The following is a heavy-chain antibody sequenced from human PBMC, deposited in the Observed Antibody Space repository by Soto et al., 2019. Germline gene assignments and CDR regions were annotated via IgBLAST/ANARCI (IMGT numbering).Heavy chain of an antibody. CDR2: MYYSGSS. V-gene: IGHV4-39*01. CDR1: GGSTSDKSYF. J-gene: IGHJ4*02. Sequence: KTSETLSLTCSVSGGSTSDKSYFWGWVRQSPGKGLEWIGSMYYSGSSYYNPSLKSRVAISVDTSRNQFSLKLGPVTAADTAVYFCARQRLLRLKPDFDIWGQGTLVTVSS. CDR3: ARQRLLRLKPDFDI. D-gene: IGHD2-21*02.